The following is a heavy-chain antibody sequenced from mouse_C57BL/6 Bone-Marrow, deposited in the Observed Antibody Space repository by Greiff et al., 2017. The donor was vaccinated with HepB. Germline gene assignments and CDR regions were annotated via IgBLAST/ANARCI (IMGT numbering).Heavy chain of an antibody. Sequence: VQLQQSDAELVKPGASVKISCKVSGYTFTDHTIHWMKQRPEQGLEWIGYIYPRDGSTKYNEKFKGKATLTADKSSSTAYMQLNSLTSEDSAVYFCAKGRIYYGNYVDYWGQGTTLTVSS. CDR2: IYPRDGST. V-gene: IGHV1-78*01. D-gene: IGHD2-1*01. CDR3: AKGRIYYGNYVDY. CDR1: GYTFTDHT. J-gene: IGHJ2*01.